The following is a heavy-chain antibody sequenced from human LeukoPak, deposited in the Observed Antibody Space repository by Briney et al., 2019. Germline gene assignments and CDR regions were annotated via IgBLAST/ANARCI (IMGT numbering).Heavy chain of an antibody. J-gene: IGHJ4*02. CDR1: GGSISSSSYY. CDR3: ARVLLWFGGVIDGGAI. CDR2: IYYSGST. Sequence: SETLSLTCTVSGGSISSSSYYWGWIRQPPGKGLEWIGSIYYSGSTYYNPSLKSRVTISVDTSKNQFSLKLSSVTAADTAVYYCARVLLWFGGVIDGGAIWGQGTLVTVSS. V-gene: IGHV4-39*07. D-gene: IGHD3-10*01.